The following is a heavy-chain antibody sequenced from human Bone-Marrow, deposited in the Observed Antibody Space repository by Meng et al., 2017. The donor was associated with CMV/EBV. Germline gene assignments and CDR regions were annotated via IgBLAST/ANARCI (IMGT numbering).Heavy chain of an antibody. D-gene: IGHD6-6*01. V-gene: IGHV3-9*01. J-gene: IGHJ4*02. Sequence: SLKISCAASGFTFADYAMHWVRQAPGKGLEWVSGISWNSGSIGYADSVKGRFTISRDNAKNSLYLQMNSLRAEDTAVYYCARGAARPFDYWGQGTLVTVSS. CDR2: ISWNSGSI. CDR3: ARGAARPFDY. CDR1: GFTFADYA.